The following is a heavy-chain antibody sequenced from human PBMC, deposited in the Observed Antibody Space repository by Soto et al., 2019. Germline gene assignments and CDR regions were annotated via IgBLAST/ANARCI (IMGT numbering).Heavy chain of an antibody. CDR2: MLPIFGTA. J-gene: IGHJ6*02. CDR1: GGTFSSYA. CDR3: AKPMVRDYYYYGMDV. Sequence: QVQLVQSGAEVKKPGSSVKVSCKASGGTFSSYAISWVRQAPGQGLEWMGGMLPIFGTANYAQKFQGRVTIPADESTSTAYMELSSLRSEDTAVYYCAKPMVRDYYYYGMDVWGQGTTVTVSS. V-gene: IGHV1-69*01. D-gene: IGHD3-10*01.